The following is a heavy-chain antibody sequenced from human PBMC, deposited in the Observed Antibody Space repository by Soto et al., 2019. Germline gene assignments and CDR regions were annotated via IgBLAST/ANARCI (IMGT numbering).Heavy chain of an antibody. D-gene: IGHD5-18*01. CDR3: ARGRLTYSFDPFDI. V-gene: IGHV3-74*01. Sequence: GGSLRLSCAASGFTFSSFWMHWVRQAPGKGLVWVSRINSDGSSISYVDSVTGRFTVSRDNAKNTVYLQMNSLRAEDTAVYYCARGRLTYSFDPFDIWGQGTMVTVS. CDR1: GFTFSSFW. J-gene: IGHJ3*02. CDR2: INSDGSSI.